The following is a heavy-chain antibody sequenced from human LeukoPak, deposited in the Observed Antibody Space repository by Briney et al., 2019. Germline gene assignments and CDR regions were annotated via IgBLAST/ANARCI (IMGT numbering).Heavy chain of an antibody. CDR2: ISYDGSNK. Sequence: GRSLRLSCAASGFTFSSYAMHWVRQAPGKGLEWVAVISYDGSNKYYADSVKGRFTISRDNSKNTLYLPMNSLRAEDTAVYYCAREYGYGGNLNLDYWGQGTLVTVSS. CDR3: AREYGYGGNLNLDY. CDR1: GFTFSSYA. J-gene: IGHJ4*02. D-gene: IGHD4-23*01. V-gene: IGHV3-30*04.